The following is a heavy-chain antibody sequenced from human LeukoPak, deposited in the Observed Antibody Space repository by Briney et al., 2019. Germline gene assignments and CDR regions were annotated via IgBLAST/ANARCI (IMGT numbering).Heavy chain of an antibody. V-gene: IGHV3-7*01. J-gene: IGHJ4*02. CDR2: IKQDGSEK. Sequence: GGSLRLSCAASGFTFSSYWMSWVRQAPGKGLEWVANIKQDGSEKYYVDSVKGRFTISRDNAKNSLYLQMNSLRAEDTAVYYCARDRWYYDILTGSRSFDYWGQGTLVTVSS. CDR3: ARDRWYYDILTGSRSFDY. CDR1: GFTFSSYW. D-gene: IGHD3-9*01.